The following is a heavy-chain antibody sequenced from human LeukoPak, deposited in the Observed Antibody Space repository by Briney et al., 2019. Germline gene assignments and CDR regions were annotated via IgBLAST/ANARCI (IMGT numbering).Heavy chain of an antibody. J-gene: IGHJ6*02. CDR3: AKGELVRSYYGMDV. CDR2: ISGSGGST. V-gene: IGHV3-23*01. D-gene: IGHD6-13*01. CDR1: GFTFSSYA. Sequence: GGSLRLSCAASGFTFSSYAMSWVRQAPGKGLEWVSAISGSGGSTYYADSVKGRFTISRDNSKNTLYLQVNSLRAEDTAVYYCAKGELVRSYYGMDVWGQGTTVTVSS.